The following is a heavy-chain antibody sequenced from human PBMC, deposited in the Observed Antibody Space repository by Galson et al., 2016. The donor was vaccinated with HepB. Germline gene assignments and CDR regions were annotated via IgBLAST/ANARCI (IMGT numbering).Heavy chain of an antibody. J-gene: IGHJ5*02. CDR3: ARSGIQYFWFDP. V-gene: IGHV4-39*01. CDR1: GDSISISGYY. Sequence: SETLSLTRTVSGDSISISGYYWGWIRQPPGKGLEWIGSIDHSGSTYYNPSLKSRVTISIDTSKNQFSPKVNSVTAADTAVYYCARSGIQYFWFDPWGQGTLVTVSS. D-gene: IGHD1-26*01. CDR2: IDHSGST.